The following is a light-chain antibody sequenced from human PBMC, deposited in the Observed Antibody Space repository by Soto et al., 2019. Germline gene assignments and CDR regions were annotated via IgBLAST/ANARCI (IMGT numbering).Light chain of an antibody. V-gene: IGLV1-40*01. CDR1: SSNIGAGYD. Sequence: QPVLTQPPSVSGAPGQRATISCTGSSSNIGAGYDVHWYQQLPGTAPKLLIYGNSNRPSGVPDRFSGSKSGTSASLAITGLQAEDEADYYCQSYDSSLSGPVFGGGTKLTVL. J-gene: IGLJ2*01. CDR3: QSYDSSLSGPV. CDR2: GNS.